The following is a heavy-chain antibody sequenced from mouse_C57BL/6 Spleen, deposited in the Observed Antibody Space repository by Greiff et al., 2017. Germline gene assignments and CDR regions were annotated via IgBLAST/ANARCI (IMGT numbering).Heavy chain of an antibody. V-gene: IGHV1-15*01. Sequence: VQLQQSGAELVRPGASVTLSCKASGYTFTDYEMHWVKQTPVHGLACIGAIDPETGGTAYNQKFKGKAILTADQSSSTAYMELRSLTSEDSAVYYCTRGGTKSWFAYWGQGTLVTVSA. CDR2: IDPETGGT. CDR1: GYTFTDYE. D-gene: IGHD3-3*01. CDR3: TRGGTKSWFAY. J-gene: IGHJ3*01.